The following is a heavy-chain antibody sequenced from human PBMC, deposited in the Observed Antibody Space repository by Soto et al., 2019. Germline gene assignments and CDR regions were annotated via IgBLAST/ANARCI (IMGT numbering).Heavy chain of an antibody. V-gene: IGHV4-59*11. D-gene: IGHD3-10*01. Sequence: SETLSLTCTVSGGSINNHYWSWIRQPPGQGLEWIGYINHSGSTNYNPSLKSRVTISVDTSKNQFSLKLSSVTAADTAVYYCARGTNYYGSGSYTYYYYYYMDVWRKGTTVTVSS. CDR2: INHSGST. CDR3: ARGTNYYGSGSYTYYYYYYMDV. CDR1: GGSINNHY. J-gene: IGHJ6*03.